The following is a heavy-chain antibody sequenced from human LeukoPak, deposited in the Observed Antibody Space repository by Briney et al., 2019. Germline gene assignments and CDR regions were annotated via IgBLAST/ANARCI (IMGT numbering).Heavy chain of an antibody. J-gene: IGHJ6*02. CDR2: IYHSGST. CDR3: ARVRRRSSSARIANYYYYGMDV. Sequence: LETLSLTCVLYGGSFCGYYWCCIRQRPGKGLGWIGDIYHSGSTNDNPSLKSRVTISVYTAKNQFSLKLSSVTAADTAVYYCARVRRRSSSARIANYYYYGMDVWGQGTTVTVSS. V-gene: IGHV4-34*01. D-gene: IGHD2-2*01. CDR1: GGSFCGYY.